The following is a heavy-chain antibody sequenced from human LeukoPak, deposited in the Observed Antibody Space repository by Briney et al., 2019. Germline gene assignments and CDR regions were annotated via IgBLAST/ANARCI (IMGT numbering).Heavy chain of an antibody. CDR2: MYYSSGNT. CDR3: ARGRGEGRGIAMVRGVRAPSYNWFDP. J-gene: IGHJ5*02. Sequence: PSETLSLTCTVSGGSISSSTYYWGWIRQPPGKGLEWIGSMYYSSGNTYYNPSLKSRVTISVDTSKNQFSLKLSSVTAADTAVYYCARGRGEGRGIAMVRGVRAPSYNWFDPWGHGTQVTVSS. CDR1: GGSISSSTYY. D-gene: IGHD3-10*01. V-gene: IGHV4-39*07.